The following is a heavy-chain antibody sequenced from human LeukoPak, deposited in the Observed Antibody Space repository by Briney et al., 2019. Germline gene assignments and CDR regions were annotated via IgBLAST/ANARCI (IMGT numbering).Heavy chain of an antibody. J-gene: IGHJ2*01. CDR3: AKDASPTVTTAYWYFDL. CDR2: ISYDGTNK. D-gene: IGHD4-17*01. CDR1: GFTFGSYG. V-gene: IGHV3-30*18. Sequence: GGSLRLSCAASGFTFGSYGMHWVRQAPGKGLEWVAVISYDGTNKYYADSVKGRFTISRDNSKNTLYLQMNSLRAEDTAVYYCAKDASPTVTTAYWYFDLWGRGTLVTVSS.